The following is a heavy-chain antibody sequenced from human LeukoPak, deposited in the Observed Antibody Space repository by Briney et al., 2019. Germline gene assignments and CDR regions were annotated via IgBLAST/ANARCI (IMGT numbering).Heavy chain of an antibody. CDR3: ARHQGYCVTNGCAVDWFAR. CDR1: GGSISGYY. J-gene: IGHJ5*01. Sequence: SETLSLTCTVSGGSISGYYWSWFRQPPGKGLEWVGYIHYSGGANYNPSLKNRVSISVDTSSNQFSLKLNSVTAADTAVYFCARHQGYCVTNGCAVDWFARWGEVVLVTVSS. V-gene: IGHV4-59*08. CDR2: IHYSGGA. D-gene: IGHD2-15*01.